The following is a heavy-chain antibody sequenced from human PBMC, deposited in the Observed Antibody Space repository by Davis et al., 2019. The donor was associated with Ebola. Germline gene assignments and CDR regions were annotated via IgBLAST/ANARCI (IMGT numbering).Heavy chain of an antibody. D-gene: IGHD3-10*01. CDR2: ISYDGSNK. J-gene: IGHJ5*02. CDR1: GFTFNTYW. CDR3: AREVVTMVRGVIITGDWFDP. Sequence: GGSLRLSCAASGFTFNTYWMTWVRQAPGKGLEWVAVISYDGSNKYYADSVKGRFTISRDNSKNTLYLQMNSLRAEDTAVYYCAREVVTMVRGVIITGDWFDPWGQGTLVTVSS. V-gene: IGHV3-30*03.